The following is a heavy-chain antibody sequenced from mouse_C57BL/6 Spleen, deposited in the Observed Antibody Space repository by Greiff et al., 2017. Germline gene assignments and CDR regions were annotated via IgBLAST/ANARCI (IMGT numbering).Heavy chain of an antibody. CDR3: TPNYYGSSYGFAY. Sequence: EVQLQQSGAELVRPGASVKLSCTASGFNIKDYYMHWVKQRPEQGLEWIGRIDPEDGDTEYAPKFQGKATMTADTSSNTAYLQLSSLTSEDTAVYYCTPNYYGSSYGFAYWGQGTLVTVSA. V-gene: IGHV14-1*01. CDR2: IDPEDGDT. J-gene: IGHJ3*01. CDR1: GFNIKDYY. D-gene: IGHD1-1*01.